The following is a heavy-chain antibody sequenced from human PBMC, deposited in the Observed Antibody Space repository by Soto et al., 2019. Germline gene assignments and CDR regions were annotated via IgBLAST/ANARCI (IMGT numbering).Heavy chain of an antibody. D-gene: IGHD2-21*02. J-gene: IGHJ4*02. CDR2: IYYSGST. Sequence: SETLSLTCTVSGGSINSISYYWGWIRHSPWKGLEWIGSIYYSGSTYYNPSLKSRVAMSVDTSKNQFSLKLRSVSAADTAVYYCARQRTSVVTQAYFDDWGQGSLVTVSS. CDR1: GGSINSISYY. V-gene: IGHV4-39*01. CDR3: ARQRTSVVTQAYFDD.